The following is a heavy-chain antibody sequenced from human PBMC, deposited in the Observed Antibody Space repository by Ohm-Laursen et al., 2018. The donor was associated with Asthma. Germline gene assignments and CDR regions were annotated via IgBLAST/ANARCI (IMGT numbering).Heavy chain of an antibody. V-gene: IGHV3-53*01. CDR1: GFTVSSNY. Sequence: GSLRLSCAASGFTVSSNYMSWVRQAPGKGLEWVSVIYSGGSIYYADSVKGRFTISRDNSKNTLYLQMNSLRAEDTAVYYCASLIRYSGSHDYWGQGTLVTVSS. CDR3: ASLIRYSGSHDY. D-gene: IGHD1-26*01. J-gene: IGHJ4*02. CDR2: IYSGGSI.